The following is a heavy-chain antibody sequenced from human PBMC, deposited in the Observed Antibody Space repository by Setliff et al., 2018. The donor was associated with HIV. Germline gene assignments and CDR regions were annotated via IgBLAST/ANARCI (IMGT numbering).Heavy chain of an antibody. CDR1: GGTFSSYA. CDR3: ATYHYYDSSAYFIDLYYLDY. J-gene: IGHJ4*02. CDR2: INPSGGST. Sequence: ASVKVSCKASGGTFSSYAISWVRQAPGQGLEWMGLINPSGGSTNYAQKFQDRVTMTRDTSTSTIYMDLGSLRSEDTAVYYCATYHYYDSSAYFIDLYYLDYWGQGTLVTVSS. D-gene: IGHD3-22*01. V-gene: IGHV1-46*01.